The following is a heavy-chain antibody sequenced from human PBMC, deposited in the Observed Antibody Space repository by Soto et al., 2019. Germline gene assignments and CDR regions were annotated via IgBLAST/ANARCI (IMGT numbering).Heavy chain of an antibody. CDR2: INYRGST. CDR3: ASPSTWYSSGWFDY. CDR1: WGNISNHG. J-gene: IGHJ4*02. Sequence: LRVRNTVVWGNISNHGWRWIIKNPGKGPEWIGEINYRGSTNYNPSLKSRVTISVDTSKNQFSLKLSSVTAADTAVYYCASPSTWYSSGWFDYWGQGTLVTVSS. V-gene: IGHV4-34*08. D-gene: IGHD6-19*01.